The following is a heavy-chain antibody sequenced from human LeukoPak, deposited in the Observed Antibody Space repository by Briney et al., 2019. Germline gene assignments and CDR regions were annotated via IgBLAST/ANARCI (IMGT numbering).Heavy chain of an antibody. D-gene: IGHD7-27*01. V-gene: IGHV3-23*01. CDR1: GFTFSSCD. CDR3: AKAQLGINSPPDC. CDR2: ISAGGTA. J-gene: IGHJ4*02. Sequence: GGSLRLSCAASGFTFSSCDMSWVRQAPGKGLEWASTISAGGTAYYADSVKGRFTISRDNSKDTLYLQMNSLRAEDTAVYYCAKAQLGINSPPDCWGQGTLVTVSS.